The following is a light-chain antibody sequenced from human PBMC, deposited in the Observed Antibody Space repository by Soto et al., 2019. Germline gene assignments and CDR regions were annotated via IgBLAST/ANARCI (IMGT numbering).Light chain of an antibody. CDR1: QSVSSN. CDR3: QQYIRRPLS. V-gene: IGKV3D-15*01. CDR2: GAS. Sequence: EIVMTQSPATLSVSPGEIATLSCNASQSVSSNYLAWYQQKPGQAPRVLIYGASSRATGIPDRFSGSGSGTDFTLTISGLQAEDFAVYFCQQYIRRPLSFGQGTRLEIK. J-gene: IGKJ5*01.